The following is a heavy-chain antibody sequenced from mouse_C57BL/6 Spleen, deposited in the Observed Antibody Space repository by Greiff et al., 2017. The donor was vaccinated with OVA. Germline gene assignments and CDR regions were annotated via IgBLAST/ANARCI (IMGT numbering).Heavy chain of an antibody. J-gene: IGHJ3*01. V-gene: IGHV1-52*01. CDR2: IDPSDSET. Sequence: VQLQQPGAELVRPGSSVKLSCKASGYTFTSYWMHWVKQRPIHGLEWIGNIDPSDSETHYNQKFTDKATLTVDKSSITADRQLSSLTSEDSAVYYCARDYSNYRFAYWGQGTLVTVSA. CDR3: ARDYSNYRFAY. D-gene: IGHD2-5*01. CDR1: GYTFTSYW.